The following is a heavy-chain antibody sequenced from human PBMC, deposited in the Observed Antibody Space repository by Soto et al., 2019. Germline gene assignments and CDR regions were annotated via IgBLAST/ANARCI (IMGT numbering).Heavy chain of an antibody. J-gene: IGHJ4*02. CDR2: IYYSGST. CDR3: ARAWYSSSSLDY. CDR1: GGSISSGDYY. V-gene: IGHV4-30-4*01. Sequence: PSETLSLTCTVSGGSISSGDYYWSWIRQPPGKGLEWIGYIYYSGSTYYNPSLKSRVTISVDTSKNQFSLKLSSVTAADTAVYYCARAWYSSSSLDYWGQGTLVTVSS. D-gene: IGHD6-6*01.